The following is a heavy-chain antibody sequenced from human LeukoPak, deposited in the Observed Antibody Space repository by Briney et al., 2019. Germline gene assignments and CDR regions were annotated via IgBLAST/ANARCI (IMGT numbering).Heavy chain of an antibody. D-gene: IGHD4-17*01. CDR1: GGSISSGGYS. V-gene: IGHV4-31*03. Sequence: PSQTLSLTCTVSGGSISSGGYSWSWIRQHPGKGLEWIGYIYYSGSTYYNPSLKSRVTISVDTSKDQFSLKLSSVTAADTAVYYCARVNGGTVTTLYFDYWGQGTLVTVSS. CDR2: IYYSGST. J-gene: IGHJ4*02. CDR3: ARVNGGTVTTLYFDY.